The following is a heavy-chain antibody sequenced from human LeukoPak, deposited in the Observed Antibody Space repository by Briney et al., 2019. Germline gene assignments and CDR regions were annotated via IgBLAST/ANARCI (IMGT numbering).Heavy chain of an antibody. CDR3: AKAPTGYSSGSWDY. J-gene: IGHJ4*02. CDR2: ISGSGGST. D-gene: IGHD6-19*01. V-gene: IGHV3-23*01. Sequence: GGSLSLSCAASGFTFSSNAMSWVRQAPGKGLGRVSPISGSGGSTYYADSAKGRFTISRDNSKNTLYLQMNSLTAEDADVYYCAKAPTGYSSGSWDYWGQGTLVTVSS. CDR1: GFTFSSNA.